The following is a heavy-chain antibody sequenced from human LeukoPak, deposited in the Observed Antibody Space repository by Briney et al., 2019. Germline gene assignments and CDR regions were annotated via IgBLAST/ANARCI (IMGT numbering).Heavy chain of an antibody. Sequence: SVKVSCKASGGTFSSYAISWVRQARGQGLEWMGGIIPIFGTANYAQQFQGRVTITTDESTSTAYMELSSLRSEDTAVYYCARVACSGGSCYFEYFQHWGQGTLVTVSS. J-gene: IGHJ1*01. CDR3: ARVACSGGSCYFEYFQH. CDR1: GGTFSSYA. V-gene: IGHV1-69*05. CDR2: IIPIFGTA. D-gene: IGHD2-15*01.